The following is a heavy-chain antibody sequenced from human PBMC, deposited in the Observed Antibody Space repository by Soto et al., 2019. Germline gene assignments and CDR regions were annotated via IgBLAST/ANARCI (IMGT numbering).Heavy chain of an antibody. Sequence: SETLSLTCTVSGDSISNYHWSWIRQPSGKGLEWIGYGYYSGSTNYNPSLKSRVTISVDTSKNQFSLKLSSVTAADTAVYYCARGYYYYPNWGQGTLVTVSS. CDR1: GDSISNYH. J-gene: IGHJ4*02. CDR3: ARGYYYYPN. D-gene: IGHD3-22*01. CDR2: GYYSGST. V-gene: IGHV4-59*01.